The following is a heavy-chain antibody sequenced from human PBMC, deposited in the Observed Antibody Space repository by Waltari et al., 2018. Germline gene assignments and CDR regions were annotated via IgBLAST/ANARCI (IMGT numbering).Heavy chain of an antibody. CDR1: GGSFSGYY. CDR2: INDSGST. CDR3: ATGSVYYCSSCYFPYFDY. J-gene: IGHJ4*02. D-gene: IGHD2-2*01. V-gene: IGHV4-34*01. Sequence: QVQLQQWGAGLLKASETLSRTCAVYGGSFSGYYWSWIRQPPGRGLEWIGEINDSGSTNSTPSLISRVTISVDTSQNQVSLRLSSVTAADTSVYYCATGSVYYCSSCYFPYFDYWGQGTLVTVSS.